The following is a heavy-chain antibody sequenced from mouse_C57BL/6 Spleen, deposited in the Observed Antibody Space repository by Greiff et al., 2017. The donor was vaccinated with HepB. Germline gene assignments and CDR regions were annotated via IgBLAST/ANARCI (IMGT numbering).Heavy chain of an antibody. V-gene: IGHV1-50*01. CDR3: ARWAYYSNYFDY. J-gene: IGHJ2*01. CDR2: IDPSDSYT. Sequence: QVHVKQPGAELVKPGASVKLSCKASGYTFTSYWMQWVKQRPGQGLEWIGEIDPSDSYTNYNQKFKGKATLTVDTSSSTAYMQLSSLTSEDSAVYYCARWAYYSNYFDYWGQGTTLTVSS. CDR1: GYTFTSYW. D-gene: IGHD2-5*01.